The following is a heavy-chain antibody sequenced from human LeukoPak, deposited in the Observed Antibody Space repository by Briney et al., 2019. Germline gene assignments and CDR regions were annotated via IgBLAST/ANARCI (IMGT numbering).Heavy chain of an antibody. CDR3: ARVEWGGGRFYTTDNFDY. V-gene: IGHV1-46*03. D-gene: IGHD2-15*01. CDR1: GYIFTTYY. CDR2: INPNGAST. Sequence: GASVKISCKASGYIFTTYYIHWVRQAPGQGLEWMGIINPNGASTSYAQKFQGRVTITRDTSTTTVYMELSRLRSEDTAVYFCARVEWGGGRFYTTDNFDYWGQGTLVTVSS. J-gene: IGHJ4*02.